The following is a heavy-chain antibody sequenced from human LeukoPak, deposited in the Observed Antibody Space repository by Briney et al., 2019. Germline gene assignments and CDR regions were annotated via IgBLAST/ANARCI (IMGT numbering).Heavy chain of an antibody. Sequence: GGSLRLSCAASGFTFSSYSMNWVRQAPGKGLEWVSPISSSSSYIYYADSVKGRFTISRDNAKNSLYLQMNSLRAEDTAVYYCARRRYCSSTSCSLFDYWGQGTLVTVSS. J-gene: IGHJ4*02. V-gene: IGHV3-21*01. D-gene: IGHD2-2*01. CDR1: GFTFSSYS. CDR3: ARRRYCSSTSCSLFDY. CDR2: ISSSSSYI.